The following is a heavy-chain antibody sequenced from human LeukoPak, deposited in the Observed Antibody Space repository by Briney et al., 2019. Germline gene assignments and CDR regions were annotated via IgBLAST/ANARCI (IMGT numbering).Heavy chain of an antibody. Sequence: GGSLRLPCAASGFTFSNYGMHWVRQAPGKGLEWVAFIRYDGSNKYYADSVKGRFTISRDNSKNTLYLQMNSLRAEDTAVYYCAKVGIAGASNDNYWGQGTLVTVSS. J-gene: IGHJ4*02. CDR3: AKVGIAGASNDNY. D-gene: IGHD1-26*01. CDR2: IRYDGSNK. V-gene: IGHV3-30*02. CDR1: GFTFSNYG.